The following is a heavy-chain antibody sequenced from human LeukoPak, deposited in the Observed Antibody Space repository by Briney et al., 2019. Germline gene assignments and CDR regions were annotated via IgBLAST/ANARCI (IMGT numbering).Heavy chain of an antibody. V-gene: IGHV5-51*01. Sequence: GESLKISCKGSGYSFSNYWIGWVRQMPGKGLEWMGIIYPGDSDTRYSPSFQAQVTISADKSISTAYLQWSSLEASDTAMYYCARLWGGGTAYSPPDYRGQGTLVTVSS. CDR3: ARLWGGGTAYSPPDY. CDR1: GYSFSNYW. D-gene: IGHD3-16*01. J-gene: IGHJ4*02. CDR2: IYPGDSDT.